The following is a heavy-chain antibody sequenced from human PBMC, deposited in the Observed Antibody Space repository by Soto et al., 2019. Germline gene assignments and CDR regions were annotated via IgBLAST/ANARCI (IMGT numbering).Heavy chain of an antibody. J-gene: IGHJ3*02. Sequence: KTSETLSLTCTVSGGSISSYYWSWIRQPAGKGLEWIGRIYTSGSTNYNPSLKSRVTMSVDTSKNQFSLKLSSVTAADTAVYYCARDPGYYDSSGRRSGAFDIWRQGTMVTVSS. V-gene: IGHV4-4*07. D-gene: IGHD3-22*01. CDR1: GGSISSYY. CDR2: IYTSGST. CDR3: ARDPGYYDSSGRRSGAFDI.